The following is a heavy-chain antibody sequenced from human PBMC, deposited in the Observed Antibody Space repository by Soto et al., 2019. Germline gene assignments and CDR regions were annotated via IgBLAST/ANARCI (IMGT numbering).Heavy chain of an antibody. CDR2: IKGDGSEK. V-gene: IGHV3-7*01. Sequence: EVRLVESGGGLVQPGGSLRLSCVASGFTFTSYWMSWVRQAPGKGLEWVANIKGDGSEKKYVDSVKGRFTISRDNAHNSVSLQMNSLSAEDTALYYCGRDEVRNGVGVWGQGTTVTVSS. CDR1: GFTFTSYW. J-gene: IGHJ6*02. CDR3: GRDEVRNGVGV.